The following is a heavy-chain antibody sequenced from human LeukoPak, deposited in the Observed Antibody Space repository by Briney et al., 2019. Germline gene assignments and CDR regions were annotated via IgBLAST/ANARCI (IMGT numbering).Heavy chain of an antibody. CDR1: GFTVSSNY. D-gene: IGHD1-26*01. CDR3: LGGSQFHLRAFDI. Sequence: GGSLRLSCAASGFTVSSNYMSWVRQAPGKGLEWVSVIYSGDSTYYADSVKGRFTISRDNSKNTLYLQMNSLRAEDTAVYYCLGGSQFHLRAFDIWGQGTMVTVSS. CDR2: IYSGDST. J-gene: IGHJ3*02. V-gene: IGHV3-53*01.